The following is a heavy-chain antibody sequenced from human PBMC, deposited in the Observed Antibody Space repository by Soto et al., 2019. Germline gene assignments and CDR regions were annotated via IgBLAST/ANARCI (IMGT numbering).Heavy chain of an antibody. V-gene: IGHV3-30-3*01. D-gene: IGHD3-3*01. J-gene: IGHJ5*02. Sequence: QVQLVESGGGVVQPGRSLRVSCAASGFTFSNYAMHWVRQTPGKGLEWVAVISYDGTKKYYADSVKGRFTISRDNSKNSVFLQMSSLRADDTAVYYCARVTRTWSSGFDHWGQGTLVTVSS. CDR1: GFTFSNYA. CDR2: ISYDGTKK. CDR3: ARVTRTWSSGFDH.